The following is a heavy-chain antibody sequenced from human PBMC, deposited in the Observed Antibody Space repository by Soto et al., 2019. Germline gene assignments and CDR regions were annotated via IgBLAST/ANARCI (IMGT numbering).Heavy chain of an antibody. J-gene: IGHJ6*02. V-gene: IGHV3-33*01. CDR3: ARARYCSGGSCYYYYGMDV. Sequence: QVQLVESGGGVVQPGRSLRLSCAASGCTFSSYGMHWVRQAPGKGLEWVAVIWYDGSNKYYADSVKGRFTISRDNSKNTLYLQMNSLRAEDTAVYYCARARYCSGGSCYYYYGMDVWGQGTTVTVSS. D-gene: IGHD2-15*01. CDR2: IWYDGSNK. CDR1: GCTFSSYG.